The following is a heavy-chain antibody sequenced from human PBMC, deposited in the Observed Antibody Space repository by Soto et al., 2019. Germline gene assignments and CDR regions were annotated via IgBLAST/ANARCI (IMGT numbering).Heavy chain of an antibody. CDR2: IYYSGST. D-gene: IGHD5-18*01. CDR1: GGSISSYY. J-gene: IGHJ4*02. CDR3: ARDNGYSYGYNLDH. V-gene: IGHV4-59*01. Sequence: SETLSLTCTVSGGSISSYYWSWIRQPPGKGLEWIGYIYYSGSTNYNPSLKSRVTISVDTSKNQFSLKLTSVTAADTAVYYCARDNGYSYGYNLDHWGQGTPVTVSS.